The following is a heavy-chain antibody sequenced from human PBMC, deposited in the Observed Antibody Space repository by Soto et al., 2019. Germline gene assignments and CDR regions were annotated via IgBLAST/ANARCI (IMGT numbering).Heavy chain of an antibody. CDR3: ARQHVEVPSGPPVWFDP. V-gene: IGHV4-39*01. Sequence: SETLSLTCTVSRGSISSSSYYWGWIRQPPGKGLEWIGSIDYSGDTYYNPSLRSRLTMSVDTSKNQFSLNLSSVTAADTAVYYCARQHVEVPSGPPVWFDPWGQGTLVTVSS. D-gene: IGHD2-2*01. CDR1: RGSISSSSYY. J-gene: IGHJ5*02. CDR2: IDYSGDT.